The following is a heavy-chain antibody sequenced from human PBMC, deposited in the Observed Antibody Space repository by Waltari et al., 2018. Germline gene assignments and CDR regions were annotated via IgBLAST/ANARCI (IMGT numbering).Heavy chain of an antibody. CDR1: GCSISSGHY. Sequence: QVQLQESGPRLVTPSETLCLTGGVSGCSISSGHYRGWIRQPPCKVLRWVVSIYHDGTTYYNPSLKGRVTMSVDTSKNQFSLLLTSVTAADTAVYFCARDGRDAFDYWGRGILVTVSS. V-gene: IGHV4-38-2*02. J-gene: IGHJ4*02. CDR2: IYHDGTT. CDR3: ARDGRDAFDY.